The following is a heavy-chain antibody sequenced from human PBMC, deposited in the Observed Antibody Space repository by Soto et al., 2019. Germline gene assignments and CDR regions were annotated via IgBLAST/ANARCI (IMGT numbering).Heavy chain of an antibody. Sequence: QVQLVRSGAEVKKPGSSVKVSCKASGGTFSSYAISWVRQAPGQGLEWMGGIIPIFGTANYAQKFQGRVTITADESTSTAYMELSSLRSEDTAVYYCARDKVGYYDSSGYYRVSVPPDYYYGMDVWGQGTTVTASS. CDR1: GGTFSSYA. D-gene: IGHD3-22*01. V-gene: IGHV1-69*01. J-gene: IGHJ6*02. CDR2: IIPIFGTA. CDR3: ARDKVGYYDSSGYYRVSVPPDYYYGMDV.